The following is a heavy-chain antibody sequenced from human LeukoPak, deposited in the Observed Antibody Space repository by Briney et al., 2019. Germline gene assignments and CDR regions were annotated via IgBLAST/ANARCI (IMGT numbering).Heavy chain of an antibody. CDR1: GFTLSSYS. D-gene: IGHD6-13*01. J-gene: IGHJ4*02. Sequence: GGSLRLSCAASGFTLSSYSMNWVRQAPGKGLEWVSSISSSSSYIYYADSVKGRFTISRDNAKNSLYLQMNSLRAEDTAVYYCARAGIAAPEGDYWGQGTLVTVSS. CDR3: ARAGIAAPEGDY. CDR2: ISSSSSYI. V-gene: IGHV3-21*01.